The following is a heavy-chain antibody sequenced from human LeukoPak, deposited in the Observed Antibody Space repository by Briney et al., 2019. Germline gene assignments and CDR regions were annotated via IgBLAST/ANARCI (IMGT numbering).Heavy chain of an antibody. CDR2: IYYSGSN. V-gene: IGHV4-59*08. Sequence: SETLSLTCTVSGGSISSYYWSWIRQPPGEGLEWVGYIYYSGSNNYNPSLKSRVTISVDTSKNQSSLKLSSVTAADTDVYDCVRRLVAGNRGFWGQGTLVTVSS. CDR1: GGSISSYY. J-gene: IGHJ4*02. D-gene: IGHD6-19*01. CDR3: VRRLVAGNRGF.